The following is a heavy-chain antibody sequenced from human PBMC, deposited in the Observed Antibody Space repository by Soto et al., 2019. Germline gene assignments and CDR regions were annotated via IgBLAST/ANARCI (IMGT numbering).Heavy chain of an antibody. CDR2: VYGVGTS. J-gene: IGHJ5*02. CDR1: GDSIRSVGYY. CDR3: GRWVSSGWNPTRVAP. V-gene: IGHV4-31*03. Sequence: QIQLQESGPGLVKPSETLSPTCSVSGDSIRSVGYYWTWIRQPPGKGLEWLGDVYGVGTSRYNASLSTRPYISADPSNNAFSLTLTSVTATETAVLFCGRWVSSGWNPTRVAPWGHGFLTAVSS. D-gene: IGHD6-25*01.